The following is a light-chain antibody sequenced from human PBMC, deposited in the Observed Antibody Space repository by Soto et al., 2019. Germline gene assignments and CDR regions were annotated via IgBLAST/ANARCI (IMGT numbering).Light chain of an antibody. Sequence: SALTQPPSASGTPGQRVTISCSGSTPKIGSSAVNWYQQLPGTAPKLLIYANDQRPSGVPARFSGSKSGTSASLAISGLQSEDEADYYCAAWDGSLNRYVFAAGTKVTVL. CDR2: AND. CDR3: AAWDGSLNRYV. J-gene: IGLJ1*01. V-gene: IGLV1-44*01. CDR1: TPKIGSSA.